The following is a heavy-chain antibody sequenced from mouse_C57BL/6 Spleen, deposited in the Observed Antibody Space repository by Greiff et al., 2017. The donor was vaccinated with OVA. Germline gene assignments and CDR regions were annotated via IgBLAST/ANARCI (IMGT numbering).Heavy chain of an antibody. D-gene: IGHD2-1*01. CDR1: GYSITSGYY. V-gene: IGHV3-6*01. Sequence: ESGPGLVKPSQSLSLTCSVTGYSITSGYYWNWIRQFPGNKLEWMGYISYDGSNNYNPSLKNRISITRDTSKNQFFLKLNSVTTEDTATYYCANYGNYGAMDYWGQGTSVTVSS. CDR3: ANYGNYGAMDY. CDR2: ISYDGSN. J-gene: IGHJ4*01.